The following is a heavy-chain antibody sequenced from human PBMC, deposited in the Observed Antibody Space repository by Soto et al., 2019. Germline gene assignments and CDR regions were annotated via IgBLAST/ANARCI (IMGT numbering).Heavy chain of an antibody. CDR3: ARVSLDYDFWSGYSYGMDV. CDR2: MNPNSGNT. CDR1: GYTFTSYD. J-gene: IGHJ6*02. D-gene: IGHD3-3*01. Sequence: ASVKVSCKASGYTFTSYDINWVRQATGQGLEWMGWMNPNSGNTGYAQKFQGRVTMTRYTSISTAYMELSSLRSEDTAVYYCARVSLDYDFWSGYSYGMDVWGQGATVTVSS. V-gene: IGHV1-8*01.